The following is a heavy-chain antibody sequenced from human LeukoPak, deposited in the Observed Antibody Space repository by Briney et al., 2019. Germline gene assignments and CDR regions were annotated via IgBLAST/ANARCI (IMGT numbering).Heavy chain of an antibody. D-gene: IGHD6-13*01. CDR3: VKPDWAAAGGIPKFFDY. Sequence: GGSLRLSCAASGYIFENYAMHWVRQAPGKGLEWVAVISYDGSNKYYADSVKGRFTISRDNSKNTLYLQMNSLRAEDTAVYYCVKPDWAAAGGIPKFFDYWGQGTLVTVSS. CDR2: ISYDGSNK. CDR1: GYIFENYA. J-gene: IGHJ4*02. V-gene: IGHV3-30*04.